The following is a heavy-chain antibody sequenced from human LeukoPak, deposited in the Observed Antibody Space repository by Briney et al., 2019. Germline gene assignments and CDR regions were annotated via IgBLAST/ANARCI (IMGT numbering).Heavy chain of an antibody. D-gene: IGHD5-12*01. V-gene: IGHV3-23*01. CDR1: EFSISNSA. CDR2: IIASSGST. Sequence: GGSLRLSCAASEFSISNSAMGWVRQAPGKGLEWVSLIIASSGSTFYADSVKGRFTISRDISRNTLYLQMNSLRAEDTAVYYCAKGAYDYIEMGYFDYWGQGTLVTVSS. CDR3: AKGAYDYIEMGYFDY. J-gene: IGHJ4*02.